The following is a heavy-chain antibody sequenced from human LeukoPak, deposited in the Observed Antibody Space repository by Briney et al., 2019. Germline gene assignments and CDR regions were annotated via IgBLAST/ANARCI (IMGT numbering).Heavy chain of an antibody. CDR3: ARHPMVYAMRRDWFDP. Sequence: ASVKVSCKASGYTFTSYDINWVRQATGQGLEWMGWMNPNSGNTGYAQKFQGRVTMTRNTSISTAYMELSSLRSEDTAVYYCARHPMVYAMRRDWFDPWGQGTLVTVSS. J-gene: IGHJ5*02. V-gene: IGHV1-8*01. CDR2: MNPNSGNT. D-gene: IGHD2-8*01. CDR1: GYTFTSYD.